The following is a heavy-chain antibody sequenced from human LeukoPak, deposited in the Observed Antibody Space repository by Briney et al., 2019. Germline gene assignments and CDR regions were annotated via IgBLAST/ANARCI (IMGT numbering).Heavy chain of an antibody. CDR1: GSTFSNSG. V-gene: IGHV3-33*01. CDR3: ARDSGGAPFDF. CDR2: IWSDGSNK. J-gene: IGHJ4*02. D-gene: IGHD3-10*01. Sequence: GGSLRLSCATSGSTFSNSGMHWVRQAPGKGLEWVAVIWSDGSNKDYADSVKGRFTISRDNSRNTLYLQMNSLRAEDTAVYYCARDSGGAPFDFWGQGTLVTVSS.